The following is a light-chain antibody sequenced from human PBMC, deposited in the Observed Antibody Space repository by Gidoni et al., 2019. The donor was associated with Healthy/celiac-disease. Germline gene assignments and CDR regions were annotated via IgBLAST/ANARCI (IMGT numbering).Light chain of an antibody. J-gene: IGLJ3*02. CDR3: QSYDSSLSGSTV. Sequence: QSVLTQPPSVSGAPGQTVPISCTGSSSNIGAGYDVHWYQQLPGTAPKLLIYGNSNRPSGVPDRFSGSKSGTSASLAITGLQAEDEADYYCQSYDSSLSGSTVFGGGTKLTVL. CDR1: SSNIGAGYD. CDR2: GNS. V-gene: IGLV1-40*01.